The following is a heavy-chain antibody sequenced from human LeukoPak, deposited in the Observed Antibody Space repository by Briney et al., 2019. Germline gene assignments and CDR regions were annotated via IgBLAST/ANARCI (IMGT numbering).Heavy chain of an antibody. D-gene: IGHD2-2*01. V-gene: IGHV3-23*01. CDR1: GFTFKDYA. J-gene: IGHJ6*02. CDR3: AKGGDIVVVPDYFGMDV. CDR2: VSGTGGTT. Sequence: PGGSLRLSCAASGFTFKDYAMNWVRQAPGKGLELVSSVSGTGGTTYYADSVKGRSTISRDNSKNTLYLQMNSLRAEDTAVYSCAKGGDIVVVPDYFGMDVWGQGTTVTVSS.